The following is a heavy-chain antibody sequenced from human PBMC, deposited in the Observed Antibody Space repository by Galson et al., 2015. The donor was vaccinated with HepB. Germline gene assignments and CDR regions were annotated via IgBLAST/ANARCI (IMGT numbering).Heavy chain of an antibody. CDR3: ARDQGRLRQSYYYGMDV. D-gene: IGHD4-17*01. V-gene: IGHV1-69*04. Sequence: SVKVSCKASGGTFSSYAISWVRQAPGQGLEWMGRIIPILGIANYAQKFQGRVTITADKSTSTAYMELSSLRSEDTAVYYCARDQGRLRQSYYYGMDVWGQGTTVTVSS. J-gene: IGHJ6*02. CDR1: GGTFSSYA. CDR2: IIPILGIA.